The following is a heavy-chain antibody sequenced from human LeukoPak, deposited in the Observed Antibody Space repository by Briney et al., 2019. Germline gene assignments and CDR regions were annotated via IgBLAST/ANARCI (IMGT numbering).Heavy chain of an antibody. CDR2: ISGSGGST. V-gene: IGHV3-23*01. CDR3: AKLVVVVAATRLYYFDY. CDR1: GFTFSIYA. J-gene: IGHJ4*02. D-gene: IGHD2-15*01. Sequence: GGSLRLSCAASGFTFSIYAMSWVRQAPGEGLEWVSAISGSGGSTYYADSVKGRFTISRDNSKNTLYLQMNSLRAEDTAVYYCAKLVVVVAATRLYYFDYWGQGTLVTVSS.